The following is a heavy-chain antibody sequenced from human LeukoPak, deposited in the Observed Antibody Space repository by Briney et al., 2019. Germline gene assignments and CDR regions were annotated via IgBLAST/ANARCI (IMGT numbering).Heavy chain of an antibody. CDR3: ARLIGDRTIYDY. CDR2: INQGGSET. V-gene: IGHV3-7*01. D-gene: IGHD6-6*01. Sequence: GGSLRLSCAASGFTFRTYWMSWVRQAPGRGLEWVASINQGGSETYYVESVKGRFTISRDNAMNSFFLQMNSLRAEDTAVYYCARLIGDRTIYDYWGQGTLVTVSS. CDR1: GFTFRTYW. J-gene: IGHJ4*02.